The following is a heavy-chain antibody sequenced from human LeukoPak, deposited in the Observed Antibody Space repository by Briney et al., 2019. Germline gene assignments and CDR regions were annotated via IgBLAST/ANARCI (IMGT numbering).Heavy chain of an antibody. Sequence: PGGSLRLSCAASGFPFSSYSINWVRQAPGKGLEWGSPISSSSSYIYYADSVKGRFIISRDNAQNSLYLQMNSLRVEDAAVYYCARDVLGTVPYYYYGMDVWGKGTTVTVSS. CDR3: ARDVLGTVPYYYYGMDV. CDR1: GFPFSSYS. J-gene: IGHJ6*04. V-gene: IGHV3-21*01. D-gene: IGHD2-8*02. CDR2: ISSSSSYI.